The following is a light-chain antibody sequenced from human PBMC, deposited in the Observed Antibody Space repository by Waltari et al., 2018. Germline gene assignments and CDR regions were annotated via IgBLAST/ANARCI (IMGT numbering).Light chain of an antibody. CDR3: SSYISSSTLEL. J-gene: IGLJ2*01. CDR1: SSYVGVYTY. V-gene: IGLV2-14*03. CDR2: DVI. Sequence: QSDLTQPAPVSGSPGPPITIPCTGTSSYVGVYTYFPSYQQPPGKAPKLMIYDVINRPSGVSNRFSGSKSGNPASLTISGLQAEDEADYYCSSYISSSTLELFGGGTSLTVL.